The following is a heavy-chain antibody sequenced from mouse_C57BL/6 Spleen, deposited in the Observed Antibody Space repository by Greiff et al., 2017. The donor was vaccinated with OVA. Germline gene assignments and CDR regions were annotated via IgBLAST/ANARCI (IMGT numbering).Heavy chain of an antibody. V-gene: IGHV1-55*01. CDR2: IYPGSGST. J-gene: IGHJ1*03. CDR1: GYTFTSYW. Sequence: QVQLQQPEAELVKPGASVKMSCKASGYTFTSYWITWVKQRPGQGLEWIGDIYPGSGSTNYNEKFKSKATLTVDTSSSTAYMQLSSLTSEDSAVYYCARSGITTVVSQRYFDVWGTGTTVTVSS. CDR3: ARSGITTVVSQRYFDV. D-gene: IGHD1-1*01.